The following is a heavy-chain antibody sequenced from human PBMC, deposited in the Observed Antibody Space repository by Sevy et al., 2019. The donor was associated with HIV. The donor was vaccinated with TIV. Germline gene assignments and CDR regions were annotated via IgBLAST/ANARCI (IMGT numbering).Heavy chain of an antibody. CDR3: ANIVVVPAANDAFDI. D-gene: IGHD2-2*01. V-gene: IGHV3-23*01. CDR2: ICGSGGST. Sequence: GVSLRLSCAASGFTFSSYAMSWVCQAPGKGLEWVSAICGSGGSTYYADSVKGRFTISRDNSKNTLYLQMNSLRAEDTAVYYCANIVVVPAANDAFDIWGQGTMVTVSS. J-gene: IGHJ3*02. CDR1: GFTFSSYA.